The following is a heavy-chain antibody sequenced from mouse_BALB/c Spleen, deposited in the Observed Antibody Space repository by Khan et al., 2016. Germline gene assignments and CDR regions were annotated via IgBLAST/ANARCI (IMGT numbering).Heavy chain of an antibody. D-gene: IGHD1-2*01. V-gene: IGHV1-9*01. J-gene: IGHJ2*01. Sequence: QVQLQQSGAELMKPGASVKISCKATGYTFSSYWIEWVKQRPGHGLEWIGEIFPGSGTTNYNEKFKGKATFTADTSSNTAYLQLSSLTSEDSAVSYCARGITTATFDYWGQGTTLTVSS. CDR3: ARGITTATFDY. CDR2: IFPGSGTT. CDR1: GYTFSSYW.